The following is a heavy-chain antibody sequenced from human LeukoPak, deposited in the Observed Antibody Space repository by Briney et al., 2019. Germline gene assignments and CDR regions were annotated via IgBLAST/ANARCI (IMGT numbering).Heavy chain of an antibody. CDR3: ARRSSSGWFVY. Sequence: SETLSLTCAVSGGSISSSNWWSWVRQPPGKGLEWIGEIYHSGSTNYNPSLKSRVTFSLDKSKNQFSLKLSSVTAADTAVYYCARRSSSGWFVYWGQGTLVTVSS. CDR2: IYHSGST. CDR1: GGSISSSNW. V-gene: IGHV4-4*02. J-gene: IGHJ5*01. D-gene: IGHD6-19*01.